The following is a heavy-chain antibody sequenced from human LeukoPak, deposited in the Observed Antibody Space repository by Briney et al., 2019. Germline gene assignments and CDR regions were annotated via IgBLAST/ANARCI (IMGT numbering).Heavy chain of an antibody. D-gene: IGHD3-3*01. Sequence: GGSLRLSCAASGFTFSNHWMSWVRQAPGKGLEWVANIKEDGGELNYVDSVKGRFTISRDNAKNSLYLQMNSLRAEDTAVYYCARETYYDFWSGYYYYYYYMDVWGKGTTVTVSS. CDR3: ARETYYDFWSGYYYYYYYMDV. CDR1: GFTFSNHW. CDR2: IKEDGGEL. J-gene: IGHJ6*03. V-gene: IGHV3-7*01.